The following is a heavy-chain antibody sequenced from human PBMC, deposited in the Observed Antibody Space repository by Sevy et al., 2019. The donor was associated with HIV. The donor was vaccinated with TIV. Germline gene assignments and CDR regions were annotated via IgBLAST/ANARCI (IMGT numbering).Heavy chain of an antibody. D-gene: IGHD3-10*01. CDR1: GFTFSSYV. CDR3: AKDVGFNSRLVYYFDN. V-gene: IGHV3-23*01. CDR2: ISGSTTNT. J-gene: IGHJ4*02. Sequence: GGSLRLSCAASGFTFSSYVMSWVRQAPGKGLEWVSVISGSTTNTYYADSVKGRFTISRDNSKNTLYLQMNSLRAEDTAVYFCAKDVGFNSRLVYYFDNWGQGTLVTVSS.